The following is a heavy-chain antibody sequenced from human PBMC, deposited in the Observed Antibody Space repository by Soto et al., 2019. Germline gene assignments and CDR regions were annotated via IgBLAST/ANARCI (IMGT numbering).Heavy chain of an antibody. D-gene: IGHD3-9*01. CDR2: IWYDGSNK. CDR3: AGDPLRYVIFWGMDV. V-gene: IGHV3-33*01. Sequence: PGGSLRLSCAASGFTFSSYGMHRVRQAPGKGLEWVAVIWYDGSNKYYADSVKGRFTISRDNSKNTLYLQMNSLRAEDTAVYYCAGDPLRYVIFWGMDVWGQGTTVTVSS. CDR1: GFTFSSYG. J-gene: IGHJ6*02.